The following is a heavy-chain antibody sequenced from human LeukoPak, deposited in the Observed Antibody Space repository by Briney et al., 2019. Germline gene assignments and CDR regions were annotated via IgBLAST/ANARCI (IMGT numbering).Heavy chain of an antibody. CDR3: AKDLAVAGTSDY. CDR1: GFTFSSHA. D-gene: IGHD6-19*01. Sequence: GGSLRLSCAASGFTFSSHAMSWVCQAPGKGLEWVSAISGSGGSTYYADSVKGRFTISRDNSKNTLYLQMNSLRAEDTAVYYCAKDLAVAGTSDYWGQGTLVTVSS. J-gene: IGHJ4*02. CDR2: ISGSGGST. V-gene: IGHV3-23*01.